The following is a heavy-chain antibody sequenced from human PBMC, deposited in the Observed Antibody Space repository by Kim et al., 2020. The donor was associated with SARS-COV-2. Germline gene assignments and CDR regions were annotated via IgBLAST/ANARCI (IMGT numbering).Heavy chain of an antibody. CDR3: ARQSWYFDY. CDR2: SDT. V-gene: IGHV5-51*01. Sequence: SDTRYSPSFQGQVAISADKSISTAYLQWSSLKASDTAMYYCARQSWYFDYWGQGTLVTVSS. D-gene: IGHD6-13*01. J-gene: IGHJ4*02.